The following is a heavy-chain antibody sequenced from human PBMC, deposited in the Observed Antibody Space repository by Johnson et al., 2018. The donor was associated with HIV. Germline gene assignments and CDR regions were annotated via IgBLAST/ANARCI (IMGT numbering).Heavy chain of an antibody. D-gene: IGHD1-7*01. J-gene: IGHJ3*02. V-gene: IGHV3-20*04. CDR2: INWNGGSGGTT. CDR1: GFTFDDYG. CDR3: AREDQNWNYDHAFDI. Sequence: VQLVESGGGVLRPGGSLRLSCAASGFTFDDYGMSWVRQAPGKGLEWVSDINWNGGSGGTTYYADSVKGRFTISRDNARDTLYLQMHSLRAEDTAVYYCAREDQNWNYDHAFDIWGQGTMVTVAS.